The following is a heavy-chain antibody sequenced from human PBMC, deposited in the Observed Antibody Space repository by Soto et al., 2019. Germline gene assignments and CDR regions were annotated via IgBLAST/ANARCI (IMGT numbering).Heavy chain of an antibody. Sequence: PSETLSLTCTVSGGSISSYYWSWIRQPPGKGLEWIRYIYYSGSTNYNPSLKSRVTISVDTSKNQFSLKLSSVTAAGTAVYYCARDNVEMATPDAFDIWGQGTMVTASS. CDR1: GGSISSYY. J-gene: IGHJ3*02. CDR3: ARDNVEMATPDAFDI. V-gene: IGHV4-59*01. D-gene: IGHD5-12*01. CDR2: IYYSGST.